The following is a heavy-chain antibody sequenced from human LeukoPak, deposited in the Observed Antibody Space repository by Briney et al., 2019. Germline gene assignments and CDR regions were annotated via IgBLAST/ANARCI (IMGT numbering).Heavy chain of an antibody. Sequence: GGSLRLSCAASGFTFNNYGMHWVRQAPGKGLEWVAFLRYDGGNKHYADSVKGRFTISRDNSKNTLYLQMNSLRADDTAIYYCAKEGSGWSNGYYGMDVWGQGTTVTVSS. D-gene: IGHD6-19*01. V-gene: IGHV3-30*02. CDR2: LRYDGGNK. J-gene: IGHJ6*02. CDR1: GFTFNNYG. CDR3: AKEGSGWSNGYYGMDV.